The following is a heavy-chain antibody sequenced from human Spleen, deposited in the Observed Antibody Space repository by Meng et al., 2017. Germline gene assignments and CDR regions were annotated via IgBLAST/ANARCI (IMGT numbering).Heavy chain of an antibody. CDR1: GYTFTNYA. CDR3: AVCGGDCHWPYHYFDY. Sequence: QVRLVQSGSELKEPGAPVKVSCKASGYTFTNYAMNWVRQAPGQGLEWMGWLNTDTGNPTYAQGFTGRFVFSLDTSVSTAYLQISGLKAEDTAVYYCAVCGGDCHWPYHYFDYWGQGTLVTVSS. CDR2: LNTDTGNP. V-gene: IGHV7-4-1*02. J-gene: IGHJ4*02. D-gene: IGHD2-21*02.